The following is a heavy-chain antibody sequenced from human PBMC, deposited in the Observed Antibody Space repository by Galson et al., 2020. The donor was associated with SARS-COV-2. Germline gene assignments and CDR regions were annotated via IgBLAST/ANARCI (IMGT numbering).Heavy chain of an antibody. CDR2: INPKSGGT. Sequence: ASVTVSCKASGYTFTDYYIHWVRQAPGQGLEWMGWINPKSGGTNYAQKFEGRVTMTRDTSITTAYMALSRLRADDTAVYYFARLRYYDVLTGYIVDVWGQGTMVTVSS. CDR3: ARLRYYDVLTGYIVDV. D-gene: IGHD3-9*01. CDR1: GYTFTDYY. V-gene: IGHV1-2*02. J-gene: IGHJ6*02.